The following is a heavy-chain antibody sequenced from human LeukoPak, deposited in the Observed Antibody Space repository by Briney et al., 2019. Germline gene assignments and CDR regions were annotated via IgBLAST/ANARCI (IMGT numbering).Heavy chain of an antibody. J-gene: IGHJ4*02. V-gene: IGHV3-21*01. CDR3: ARDVDFDY. CDR1: GFTFSSYS. CDR2: IRFTGSYI. Sequence: GGSLRLSCAASGFTFSSYSMNWVRQAPGRGLEWVSSIRFTGSYIYYADSVKGRLTISRDNAKSTLFLQMNSLRAEDTAVYYCARDVDFDYWGQGTLVTVSS. D-gene: IGHD2-21*01.